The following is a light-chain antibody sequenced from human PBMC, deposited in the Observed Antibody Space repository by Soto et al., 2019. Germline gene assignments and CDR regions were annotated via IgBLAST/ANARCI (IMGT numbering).Light chain of an antibody. CDR2: EVI. V-gene: IGLV2-14*01. CDR1: STDIGTYNS. J-gene: IGLJ3*02. CDR3: CSYTTTYTLV. Sequence: QSALTQPASVSGSPGRSITISCTGTSTDIGTYNSVSWYQHHPDKAPKLLIFEVIDRPSGVSDRFSGSKSGNTASLTISSLQFEDEADYYCCSYTTTYTLVFGGGTKVTVL.